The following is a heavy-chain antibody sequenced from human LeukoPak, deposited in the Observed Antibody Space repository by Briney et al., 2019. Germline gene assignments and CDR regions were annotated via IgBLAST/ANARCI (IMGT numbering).Heavy chain of an antibody. Sequence: GALRLSCAASGFTFSNYWMNWVRQAPGKGLEWVANIKQDGSEKYYVDSVKGRFTISRDNAKNSLYLQMNSLRAEDTAVYYCARGGEYWGQGTLVTVSS. CDR1: GFTFSNYW. CDR3: ARGGEY. J-gene: IGHJ4*02. CDR2: IKQDGSEK. D-gene: IGHD3-10*01. V-gene: IGHV3-7*01.